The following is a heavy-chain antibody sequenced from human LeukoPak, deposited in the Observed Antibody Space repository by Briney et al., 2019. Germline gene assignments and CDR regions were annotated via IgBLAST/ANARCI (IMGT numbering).Heavy chain of an antibody. J-gene: IGHJ3*02. Sequence: GGSLRLSCAASGFTFSSYGMSWVRQAPGKGLEWVSAISGSGGSTYYADSVKGRFTISRDNSNNTLYLQMNSLRAEDTAVYYCAEAGDNSDNYGAFDIWGQGTMVTVSS. V-gene: IGHV3-23*01. D-gene: IGHD3-22*01. CDR1: GFTFSSYG. CDR3: AEAGDNSDNYGAFDI. CDR2: ISGSGGST.